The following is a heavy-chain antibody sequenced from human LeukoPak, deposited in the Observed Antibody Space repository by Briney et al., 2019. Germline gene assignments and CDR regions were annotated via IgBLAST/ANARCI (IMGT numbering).Heavy chain of an antibody. D-gene: IGHD6-13*01. CDR3: AIIALGSYSSSWYSLDY. CDR2: INHSGST. V-gene: IGHV4-34*01. J-gene: IGHJ4*01. CDR1: GGSFSGYY. Sequence: SETLSLTCAVYGGSFSGYYWSWIRQPPGKGLEWVGEINHSGSTNYNPSLKSRVTISVDTSKSQFSLKLSSVTAADTAVYYCAIIALGSYSSSWYSLDYWGHGPLVTVSS.